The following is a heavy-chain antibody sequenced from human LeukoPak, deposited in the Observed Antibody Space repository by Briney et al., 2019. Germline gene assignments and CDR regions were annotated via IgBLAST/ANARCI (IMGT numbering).Heavy chain of an antibody. V-gene: IGHV1-69*13. J-gene: IGHJ5*02. CDR1: GGTFSSYA. Sequence: SVKVSCKASGGTFSSYAISWVRQAPGQGLEWMGGIIPIFGTANYAQKFQGRVTITADESTSTAYMELSSLRSEDTAVYYCARDPALFGVVVVAATSYNWFDPWGQGTLVTVSS. CDR3: ARDPALFGVVVVAATSYNWFDP. CDR2: IIPIFGTA. D-gene: IGHD2-15*01.